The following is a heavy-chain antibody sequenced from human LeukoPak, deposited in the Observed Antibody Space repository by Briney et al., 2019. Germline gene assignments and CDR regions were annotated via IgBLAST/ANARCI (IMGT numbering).Heavy chain of an antibody. Sequence: PSETLSLTCTVSGGSISSSSYYWGWIRQPPGKGLEWIGSIYYSGSTYYNPSLKSRVTISVDTSKNQFSLKLSSVTAADTAVYYCARQGYYDSSGYIFDYWGQGTLVTVSS. D-gene: IGHD3-22*01. CDR3: ARQGYYDSSGYIFDY. J-gene: IGHJ4*02. CDR2: IYYSGST. V-gene: IGHV4-39*01. CDR1: GGSISSSSYY.